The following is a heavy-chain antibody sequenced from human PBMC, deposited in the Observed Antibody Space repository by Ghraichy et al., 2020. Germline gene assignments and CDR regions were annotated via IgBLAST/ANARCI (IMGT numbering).Heavy chain of an antibody. J-gene: IGHJ4*02. CDR1: GFTFSDHF. Sequence: GGSLRLSCAASGFTFSDHFMDWVRQPPGKGLEWVGRSRNQANSYSTEYAASVKGRFSISIDDSKSSLYLQMNSLKTEDTAVYFCTSGVVHGNIGVIGYWGQGTLVTVSS. D-gene: IGHD5-24*01. CDR2: SRNQANSYST. V-gene: IGHV3-72*01. CDR3: TSGVVHGNIGVIGY.